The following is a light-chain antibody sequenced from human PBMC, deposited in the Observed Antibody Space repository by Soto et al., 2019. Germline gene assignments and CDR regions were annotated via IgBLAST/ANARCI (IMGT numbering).Light chain of an antibody. Sequence: QSALSQPASVSGSPGQAITISCTGTSSDVGGYDYVSWYQQHPGRAPKLMIFDVRSRPAGVTNRFSGSKSGNTASLTISGLQTEDEADYYCSSFTSRNVVIFGGETKLTVL. CDR3: SSFTSRNVVI. CDR1: SSDVGGYDY. J-gene: IGLJ2*01. CDR2: DVR. V-gene: IGLV2-14*03.